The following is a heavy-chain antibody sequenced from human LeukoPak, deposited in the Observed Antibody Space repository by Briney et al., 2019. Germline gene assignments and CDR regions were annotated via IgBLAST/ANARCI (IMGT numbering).Heavy chain of an antibody. Sequence: GASVKVSCKASGYTFTGYYMHWVRQAPGQGLGWMGWINPNSGGTNYAQKFQGRVTMTRDTSISTAYMELSRLRSDDTAVYYCARDRYGSGSYYNGDLDYWGQGTLVTVSS. D-gene: IGHD3-10*01. CDR2: INPNSGGT. V-gene: IGHV1-2*02. J-gene: IGHJ4*02. CDR1: GYTFTGYY. CDR3: ARDRYGSGSYYNGDLDY.